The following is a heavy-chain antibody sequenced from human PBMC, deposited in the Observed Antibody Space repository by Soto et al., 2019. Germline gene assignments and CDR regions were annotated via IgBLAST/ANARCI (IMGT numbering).Heavy chain of an antibody. V-gene: IGHV1-2*04. CDR3: AREPLAVAGLGGYCGMDV. J-gene: IGHJ6*02. Sequence: QVQLVQSGAEVKKPGASVKVSCKASGYTFTGYYMHWVRQAPGQGLEWMGWINPNSGGTNYAQKFQGWVTMTRDTSISTAYMELCRLRSDDTAVYYCAREPLAVAGLGGYCGMDVWGQGTTVTVSS. CDR2: INPNSGGT. D-gene: IGHD6-19*01. CDR1: GYTFTGYY.